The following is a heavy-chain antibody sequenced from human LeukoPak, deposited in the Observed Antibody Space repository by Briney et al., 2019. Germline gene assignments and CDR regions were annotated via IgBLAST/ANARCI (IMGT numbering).Heavy chain of an antibody. CDR1: GYSFTSHW. CDR3: ARHRDCSNGNCCPDS. Sequence: GESLKISCQGSGYSFTSHWITWVRQMPGKGLEWMGRIAPSDSYTNYSPSFQGHVTISADKSISTAYLQWSSLNASDTAIYFCARHRDCSNGNCCPDSWGQGTLVTVSS. J-gene: IGHJ4*02. D-gene: IGHD2-15*01. V-gene: IGHV5-10-1*01. CDR2: IAPSDSYT.